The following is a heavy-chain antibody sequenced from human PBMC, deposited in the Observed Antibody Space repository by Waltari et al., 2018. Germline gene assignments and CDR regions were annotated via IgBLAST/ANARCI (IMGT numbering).Heavy chain of an antibody. CDR1: GGSFSGYY. D-gene: IGHD3-3*01. CDR2: IHHSGST. V-gene: IGHV4-34*01. CDR3: ARGGFWSGYYEDY. Sequence: QVQLQQWGAGLLQPSETLSLPCAVDGGSFSGYYWTWIRQPQGKGLEWIGEIHHSGSTNYNPSLRRLVTISVDTSKNPCALKLSSVTAADTAVYYCARGGFWSGYYEDYWGQGTLVTVSS. J-gene: IGHJ4*02.